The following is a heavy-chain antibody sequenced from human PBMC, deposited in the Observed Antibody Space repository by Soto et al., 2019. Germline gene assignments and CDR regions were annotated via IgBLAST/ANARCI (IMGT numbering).Heavy chain of an antibody. Sequence: GGSLRLSGLASGVSFNSFNMNWIRRAPGRCLEWVASISVSVDNIYYGASVQGRFTISRDNCKRSVFLDLSSLRVEDTAVYYCARDLGLLKSLFDYWGPGTLVTVS. J-gene: IGHJ4*02. CDR2: ISVSVDNI. V-gene: IGHV3-21*01. CDR1: GVSFNSFN. D-gene: IGHD3-16*01. CDR3: ARDLGLLKSLFDY.